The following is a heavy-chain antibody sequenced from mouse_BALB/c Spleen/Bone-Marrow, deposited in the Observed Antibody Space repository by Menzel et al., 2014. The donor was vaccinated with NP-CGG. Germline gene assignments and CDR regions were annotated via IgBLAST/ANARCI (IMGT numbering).Heavy chain of an antibody. CDR1: GFFLTSYG. J-gene: IGHJ3*01. Sequence: VKLQESGPGLVQPSQSLSITCTVSGFFLTSYGVHWVRQSPGKGQEWLGVIWSDGSTDYNAAFISRLNISKDNSKSQIFFKMNSLQPNDTAIYFCARRDGYLFAYWGQGTLVTVSA. CDR3: ARRDGYLFAY. V-gene: IGHV2-2*02. CDR2: IWSDGST. D-gene: IGHD2-3*01.